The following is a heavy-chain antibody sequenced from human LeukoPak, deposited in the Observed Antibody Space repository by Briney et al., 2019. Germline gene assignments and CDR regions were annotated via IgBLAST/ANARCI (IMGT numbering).Heavy chain of an antibody. CDR3: ARGSFYASGNYLVDY. Sequence: GASVKVSCKASGYTFTSYYMHWVRQAPGQGLEWMGWINPNSGGTNCAQKFQGRVTMTRDTSISTAYMEVTRLRSDDTAVYYCARGSFYASGNYLVDYWGQGTLITVSS. J-gene: IGHJ4*02. CDR2: INPNSGGT. V-gene: IGHV1-2*02. CDR1: GYTFTSYY. D-gene: IGHD2/OR15-2a*01.